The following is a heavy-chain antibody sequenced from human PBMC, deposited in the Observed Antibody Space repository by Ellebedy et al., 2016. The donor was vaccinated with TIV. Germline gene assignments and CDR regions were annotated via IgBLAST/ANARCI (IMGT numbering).Heavy chain of an antibody. CDR3: ATDGPGDPHAKPYYHYYGMDV. D-gene: IGHD2-2*01. V-gene: IGHV1-46*04. J-gene: IGHJ6*02. Sequence: AASVKVSCKASGGTFSSYSINWVRQAPGQGLEWMGIVNPSGGSTSYAQKLQGRVTMTRDTSTSTVYMELSSLRSEDTAVYYCATDGPGDPHAKPYYHYYGMDVWGQGTTVTVSS. CDR2: VNPSGGST. CDR1: GGTFSSYS.